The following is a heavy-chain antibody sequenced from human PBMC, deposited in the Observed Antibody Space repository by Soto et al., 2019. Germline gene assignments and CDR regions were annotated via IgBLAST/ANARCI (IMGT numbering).Heavy chain of an antibody. J-gene: IGHJ4*02. V-gene: IGHV1-69*13. CDR3: ATKLYCSGGSCYRFDY. D-gene: IGHD2-15*01. Sequence: GASVKVSCKASGGTFSSYAISWVRQAPGQGPEWMGGIIPIFGTANYAQKFQGRVTITADESTSTAYMELRSLRSDDTAVYYCATKLYCSGGSCYRFDYWGQGTLVTVSS. CDR2: IIPIFGTA. CDR1: GGTFSSYA.